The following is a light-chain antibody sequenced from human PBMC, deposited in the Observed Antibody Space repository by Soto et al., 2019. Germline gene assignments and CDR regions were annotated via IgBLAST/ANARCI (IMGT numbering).Light chain of an antibody. CDR3: QQYDNLPLT. CDR1: QDISNY. Sequence: DIQMTQSPSSLSASVGDRVTITCQASQDISNYLNWYQQKPGKAPKLLLYDASNLEPGVPSRFSGSGSGTDFNFTISSLQPEDMATYYCQQYDNLPLTVGGGTKVEIK. V-gene: IGKV1-33*01. CDR2: DAS. J-gene: IGKJ4*01.